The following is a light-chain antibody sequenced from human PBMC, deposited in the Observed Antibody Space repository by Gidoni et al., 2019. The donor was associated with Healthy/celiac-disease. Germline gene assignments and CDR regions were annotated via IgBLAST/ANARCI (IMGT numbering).Light chain of an antibody. Sequence: IQITHSPSSLSASVGDRVTITCQASQDISNYLNWYHQKPGKAPKLLIYDASNLETGVPSRFSGSVSGTDFTLTISSLQTEDIATYYCQQYDNLPRVTFGPGTKVDIK. V-gene: IGKV1-33*01. CDR3: QQYDNLPRVT. CDR1: QDISNY. J-gene: IGKJ3*01. CDR2: DAS.